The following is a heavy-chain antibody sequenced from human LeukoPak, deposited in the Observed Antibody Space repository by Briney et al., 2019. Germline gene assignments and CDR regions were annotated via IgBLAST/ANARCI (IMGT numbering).Heavy chain of an antibody. CDR2: ISGSGGST. CDR3: ARDLASGGVGATPNV. Sequence: GSLRLSCAASEFTFSSYAMNWVRQAPGKGLEWVAAISGSGGSTYYADSVKGRFTISRDSSKNTLFLQMNSLRVEDTAVYYCARDLASGGVGATPNVWGQGTTVTVSS. D-gene: IGHD1-26*01. J-gene: IGHJ6*02. V-gene: IGHV3-23*01. CDR1: EFTFSSYA.